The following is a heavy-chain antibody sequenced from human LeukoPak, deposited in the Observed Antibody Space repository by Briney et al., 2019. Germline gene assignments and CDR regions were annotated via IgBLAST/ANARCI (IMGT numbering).Heavy chain of an antibody. Sequence: GGSLRLSCAASGFTFSAYGMHWVRQAPGKGLEWVAVISYDGSNKYYADSVKGRFTISRDNSKNTLYLQMNSLRAEDTAVYYCARGDSSGYRTLDYWGQGTLVTVSS. CDR1: GFTFSAYG. J-gene: IGHJ4*02. V-gene: IGHV3-30*03. D-gene: IGHD3-22*01. CDR2: ISYDGSNK. CDR3: ARGDSSGYRTLDY.